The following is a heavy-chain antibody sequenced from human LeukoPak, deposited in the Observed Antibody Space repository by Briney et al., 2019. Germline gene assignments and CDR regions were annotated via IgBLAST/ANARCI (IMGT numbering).Heavy chain of an antibody. CDR2: IIPIFGTA. D-gene: IGHD3-16*02. CDR3: ARDLGAPEGYRYTFGY. CDR1: GGTFSSYA. J-gene: IGHJ4*02. Sequence: SVKVSCKASGGTFSSYAISWVRQAPGQGLEWMGGIIPIFGTANYAQKFQGRVTITADESTSTAYMELSSLRSEDTVVYYCARDLGAPEGYRYTFGYWGQGTLVTVSS. V-gene: IGHV1-69*13.